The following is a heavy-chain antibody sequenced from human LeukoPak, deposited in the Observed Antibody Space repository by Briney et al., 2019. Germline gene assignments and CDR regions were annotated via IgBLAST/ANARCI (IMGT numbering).Heavy chain of an antibody. V-gene: IGHV3-64*01. J-gene: IGHJ4*02. CDR1: GFTFSSYA. D-gene: IGHD3-22*01. CDR3: ARNDYDSSGFVDN. Sequence: GGSLRLSCAASGFTFSSYAMHWVRQAPGKGLEYVSAISSNGGSTYYANSVKGRFTISRDNSKNTLYLQMGSLRAEDMAVYYCARNDYDSSGFVDNWSQGTLVTVSS. CDR2: ISSNGGST.